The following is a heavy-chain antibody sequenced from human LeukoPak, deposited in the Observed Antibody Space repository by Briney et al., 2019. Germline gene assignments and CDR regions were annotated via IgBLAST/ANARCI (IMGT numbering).Heavy chain of an antibody. CDR3: AKDGGYCSSTSCYTQKFDY. V-gene: IGHV3-23*01. CDR1: GFNLSSYC. CDR2: NSCYCGGT. J-gene: IGHJ4*02. Sequence: GALRIFFAGSGFNLSSYCIRLVRQAPGEGLELVLTNSCYCGGTYYADSVKGRFTISRDNSKNTLYLQMDSLRAEDTAIYYCAKDGGYCSSTSCYTQKFDYWGQGTLVTVSS. D-gene: IGHD2-2*02.